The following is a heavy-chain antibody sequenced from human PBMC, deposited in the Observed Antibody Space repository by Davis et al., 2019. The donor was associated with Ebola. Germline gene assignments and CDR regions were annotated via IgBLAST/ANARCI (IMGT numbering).Heavy chain of an antibody. CDR1: GGSISSGGYS. CDR3: ARGGGINYYYGMDV. CDR2: IYHSGST. Sequence: PSETLSLTCAVSGGSISSGGYSWSWIRQPPGKVLEWIGYIYHSGSTYYNPSLKSRVTISVDRSKNQFSLKLSSVTAADTAVYYCARGGGINYYYGMDVWGQGTTVTVSS. V-gene: IGHV4-30-2*01. J-gene: IGHJ6*02. D-gene: IGHD1-14*01.